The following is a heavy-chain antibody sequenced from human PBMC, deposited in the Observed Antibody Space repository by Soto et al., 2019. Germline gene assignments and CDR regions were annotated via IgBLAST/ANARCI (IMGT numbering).Heavy chain of an antibody. D-gene: IGHD1-26*01. V-gene: IGHV1-18*01. CDR1: GYTFTSYG. Sequence: QVQLVQSGAEVKKPGASVKVSCKASGYTFTSYGISWVRQAPGQGLEWMGWISAYNGHTNYAQKLQGRVTMTTDTATSPAIMQRTGMSSADTAVYYCASDQPWELGPGEYWGQGTLVTVSS. J-gene: IGHJ4*02. CDR2: ISAYNGHT. CDR3: ASDQPWELGPGEY.